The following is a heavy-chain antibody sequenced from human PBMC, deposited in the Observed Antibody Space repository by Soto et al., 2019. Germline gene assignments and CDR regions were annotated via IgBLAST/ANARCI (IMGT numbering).Heavy chain of an antibody. CDR3: ARHWKGGYSTYNWFDP. CDR2: IYPGDSDT. J-gene: IGHJ5*02. CDR1: GYSFTSYW. D-gene: IGHD2-15*01. V-gene: IGHV5-51*01. Sequence: GESLKISCKGSGYSFTSYWIGWVRQMPGKGLEWMGIIYPGDSDTRYSPSFQGQVTISADKSISTAYLQWSSLKASDTAMYYCARHWKGGYSTYNWFDPWGQGTLVTVSS.